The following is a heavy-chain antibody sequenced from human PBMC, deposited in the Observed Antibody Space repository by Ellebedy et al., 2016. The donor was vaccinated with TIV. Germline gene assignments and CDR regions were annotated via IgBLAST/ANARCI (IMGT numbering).Heavy chain of an antibody. CDR2: IYYSGST. Sequence: SETLSLTXTVSGGSISSSSYYWGWIRQPPGKGLEWIGSIYYSGSTYYNPSLRSRVTISVDTSKNQFSLKLSSVTAADTAVYYCARWNSGIFNPWGQGTLVTVSS. J-gene: IGHJ5*02. V-gene: IGHV4-39*07. D-gene: IGHD1-7*01. CDR1: GGSISSSSYY. CDR3: ARWNSGIFNP.